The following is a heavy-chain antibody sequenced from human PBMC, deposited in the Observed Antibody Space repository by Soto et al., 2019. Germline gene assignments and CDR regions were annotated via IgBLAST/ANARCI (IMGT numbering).Heavy chain of an antibody. V-gene: IGHV3-15*01. CDR3: ARRGSR. CDR2: IKSKTDGGTT. Sequence: PGGSLRLSCAASGFTFSNAWMSWVRQAPGKGLEWVGRIKSKTDGGTTDYAAPVKGRFTISRDNAKHSVYLQMNSLRAEDTAVYYCARRGSRWGRGTKVTVSS. D-gene: IGHD2-15*01. J-gene: IGHJ3*01. CDR1: GFTFSNAW.